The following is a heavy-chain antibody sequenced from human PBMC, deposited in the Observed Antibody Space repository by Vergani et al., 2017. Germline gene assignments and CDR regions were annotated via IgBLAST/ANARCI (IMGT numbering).Heavy chain of an antibody. CDR2: ISSSSSTI. CDR1: GFTFSSYS. J-gene: IGHJ5*02. Sequence: EVQLVESGGGLVQPGGSLRLSCAASGFTFSSYSMNWVRQAPGKGLEWVSYISSSSSTIYYADSVKGRFTISRDNAKNSLYLQMNSLRAEDTAVYYCAPSGGYCTNGVCEKYNWFDPWGQGTLVTVSS. D-gene: IGHD2-8*01. V-gene: IGHV3-48*01. CDR3: APSGGYCTNGVCEKYNWFDP.